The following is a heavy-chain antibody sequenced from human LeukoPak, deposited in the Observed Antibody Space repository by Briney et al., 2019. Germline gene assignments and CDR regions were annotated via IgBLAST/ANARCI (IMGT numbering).Heavy chain of an antibody. CDR2: MNPNSGNT. CDR1: GYTFTSYD. CDR3: ARGAYYYDSSGYNFDY. Sequence: GASVKVSCKASGYTFTSYDINWVRQATGQGPEWMGWMNPNSGNTGYAQKFQGRVTMTRNTSISTAYMELSSLRSEDTAVYYCARGAYYYDSSGYNFDYWGQGTLVTVSS. D-gene: IGHD3-22*01. J-gene: IGHJ4*02. V-gene: IGHV1-8*01.